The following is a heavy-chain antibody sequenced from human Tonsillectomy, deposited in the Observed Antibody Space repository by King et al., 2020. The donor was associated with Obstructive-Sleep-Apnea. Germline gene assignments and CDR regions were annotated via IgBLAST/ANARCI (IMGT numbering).Heavy chain of an antibody. D-gene: IGHD3-10*01. CDR2: IYYSGSI. Sequence: VQLQESGPGLVKPSQTLSLTCAVSGGSINSGGYSWSWIRQPPEKGLEWIGDIYYSGSIYYNPSLKSRVTMSADTSKKQFSLKLSSVTAADTAVYYCARGHYYGSGSPYYFDQWGQGILVTVSS. J-gene: IGHJ4*02. CDR3: ARGHYYGSGSPYYFDQ. V-gene: IGHV4-30-4*07. CDR1: GGSINSGGYS.